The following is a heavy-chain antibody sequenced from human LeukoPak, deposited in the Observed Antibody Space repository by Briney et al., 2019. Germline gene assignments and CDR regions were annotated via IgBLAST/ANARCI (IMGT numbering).Heavy chain of an antibody. D-gene: IGHD5-18*01. CDR3: ARLGYSSGSVDY. V-gene: IGHV4-59*01. J-gene: IGHJ4*02. CDR1: GGSISSYY. Sequence: SETLSLTCTVSGGSISSYYWSWIRQPPGKGLEWIGYIYYSVSTNYNPSLKSRVTISVDTSKNQFSLKLSSVTAADTAVYYCARLGYSSGSVDYWGQGTLVTVSS. CDR2: IYYSVST.